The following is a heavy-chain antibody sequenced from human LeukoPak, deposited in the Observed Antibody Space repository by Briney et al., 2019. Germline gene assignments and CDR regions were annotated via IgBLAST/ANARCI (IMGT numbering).Heavy chain of an antibody. CDR2: IYSGGST. J-gene: IGHJ4*02. Sequence: GGSLRLSCAASGFTFSSNYMSGVRQAPGKGVEWVSVIYSGGSTYYADSVKGRFTISRDNSKNTLYLQMNSLRAEDTAVYYCAKTRNWNYGNYFDYWGQGTLVTVSS. CDR1: GFTFSSNY. V-gene: IGHV3-53*01. CDR3: AKTRNWNYGNYFDY. D-gene: IGHD1-7*01.